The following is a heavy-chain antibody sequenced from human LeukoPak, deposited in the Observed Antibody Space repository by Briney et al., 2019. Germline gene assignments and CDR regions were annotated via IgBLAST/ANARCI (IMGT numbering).Heavy chain of an antibody. V-gene: IGHV1-2*02. CDR2: INPNSGGT. CDR3: ARTGLTIFRGGNWFDP. CDR1: GYTFTGYY. D-gene: IGHD3-3*01. Sequence: GASVKVSCKASGYTFTGYYMHWVRQAPGQGLEWMGWINPNSGGTNYAQKFQGRVTMTRDTSISTAYMELSRLRSDDTAVYYCARTGLTIFRGGNWFDPWGQGTLVTVSS. J-gene: IGHJ5*02.